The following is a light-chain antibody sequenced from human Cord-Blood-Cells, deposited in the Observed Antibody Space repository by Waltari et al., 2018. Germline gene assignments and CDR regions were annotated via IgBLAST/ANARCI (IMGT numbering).Light chain of an antibody. Sequence: QSVLTQPPSASGTPGQRVTISCSGSSSNIGSNTVNWYQQLPGTAPKLLIYRNNRRPSGVPDRFSGSKSGTSASLAISGLQSEDEADYYCAAWDDSLNGRWVFGGGTKLTVL. CDR3: AAWDDSLNGRWV. J-gene: IGLJ3*02. CDR2: RNN. V-gene: IGLV1-44*01. CDR1: SSNIGSNT.